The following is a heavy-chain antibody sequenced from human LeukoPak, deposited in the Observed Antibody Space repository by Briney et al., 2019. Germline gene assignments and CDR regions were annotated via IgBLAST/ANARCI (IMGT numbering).Heavy chain of an antibody. CDR2: IGSSGATT. D-gene: IGHD2-8*01. Sequence: GGSLRVSCEASGFTFNKFAMSWVRQAPGKGPEWVSAIGSSGATTFYADCVKGRCTISRDNSKNTVYLEMNSLRAEDTAIYYCAKVSVGPLSRPTHVALYYGMDVWGQGTTVTVSS. CDR3: AKVSVGPLSRPTHVALYYGMDV. CDR1: GFTFNKFA. J-gene: IGHJ6*02. V-gene: IGHV3-23*01.